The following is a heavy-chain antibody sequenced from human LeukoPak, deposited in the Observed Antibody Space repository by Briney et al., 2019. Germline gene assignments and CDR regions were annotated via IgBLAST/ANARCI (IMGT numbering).Heavy chain of an antibody. V-gene: IGHV4-39*07. CDR3: ARDPGGWGAFDI. D-gene: IGHD6-19*01. CDR1: GGSISSSSYY. Sequence: SETLSLTCTVSGGSISSSSYYWGWIRQPPGKGLEWVGSIYYSGSTYYNPSLESRVTISVDTSKNQFSLKLSSVTAADTAVYYCARDPGGWGAFDIWGQGTMVTVSS. J-gene: IGHJ3*02. CDR2: IYYSGST.